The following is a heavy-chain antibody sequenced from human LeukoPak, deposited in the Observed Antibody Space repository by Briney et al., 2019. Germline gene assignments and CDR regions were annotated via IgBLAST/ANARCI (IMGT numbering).Heavy chain of an antibody. CDR1: GFTFSNYW. CDR3: ARGGLVVAATKNYYFDY. CDR2: IKQDGSEK. J-gene: IGHJ4*02. V-gene: IGHV3-7*01. Sequence: GGSLRLSCAASGFTFSNYWMSWVRQAPGKGLEWVANIKQDGSEKYYVDSVKGRFTISRDNAKNSLYLQMNSLRAEDTAVYYCARGGLVVAATKNYYFDYWGQGTLVTVSS. D-gene: IGHD2-15*01.